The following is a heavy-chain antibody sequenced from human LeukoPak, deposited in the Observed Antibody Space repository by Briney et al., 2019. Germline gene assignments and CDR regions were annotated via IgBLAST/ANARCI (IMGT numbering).Heavy chain of an antibody. CDR3: ATYSGYDRIFDY. V-gene: IGHV3-48*01. J-gene: IGHJ4*02. CDR2: ISGSSSAI. D-gene: IGHD5-12*01. CDR1: GFTFSTYG. Sequence: PGGSLSLSCAASGFTFSTYGMNWVRQAPGKGLEWASYISGSSSAINYADSVKGRFTISRDNAKNSLYLQMNSLRAGDTAVYYCATYSGYDRIFDYWGQGTLVTVSS.